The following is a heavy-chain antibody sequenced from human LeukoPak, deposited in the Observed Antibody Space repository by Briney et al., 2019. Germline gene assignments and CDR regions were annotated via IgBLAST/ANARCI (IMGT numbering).Heavy chain of an antibody. CDR3: AXXQRLWFGGNDAFHI. J-gene: IGHJ3*02. CDR1: GFTFSNYA. CDR2: VSGSGRTT. D-gene: IGHD3-10*01. Sequence: PGGSLRLSCAASGFTFSNYAMNWVRQAPGKGLEWVSGVSGSGRTTYFADSVKGRFTISRDNSKNTVYLQMDSLRAEDTAVYYCAXXQRLWFGGNDAFHIWGQGTMVTVSS. V-gene: IGHV3-23*01.